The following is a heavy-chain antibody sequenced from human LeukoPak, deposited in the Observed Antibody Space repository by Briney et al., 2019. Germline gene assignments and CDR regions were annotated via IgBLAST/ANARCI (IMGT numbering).Heavy chain of an antibody. CDR3: ARGRGRATGYFDD. D-gene: IGHD3-16*01. V-gene: IGHV4-34*01. CDR1: GESLSGYY. Sequence: PSETLSLTCAFYGESLSGYYWSWIRQPPGKGMEWIGEITHSRSTKYNPSRKSRVTIPLDTSKNQSSLKLSSVTAAHTAVYYCARGRGRATGYFDDWGQGTLVTVSS. CDR2: ITHSRST. J-gene: IGHJ4*02.